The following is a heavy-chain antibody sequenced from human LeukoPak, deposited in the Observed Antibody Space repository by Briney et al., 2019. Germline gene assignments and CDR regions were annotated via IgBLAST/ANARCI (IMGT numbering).Heavy chain of an antibody. J-gene: IGHJ3*02. CDR2: IYYSGST. D-gene: IGHD5-24*01. CDR3: ARRHQNRRDGYKKTAFDI. CDR1: GGSISSSSYY. Sequence: SETLSLTCTVSGGSISSSSYYWGWIRQPPGKGLKCIGSIYYSGSTYYNPSLKSRVTISVDTSKNQFSLKLSSVTAADTAVYYCARRHQNRRDGYKKTAFDIWGQGTMDTVSS. V-gene: IGHV4-39*01.